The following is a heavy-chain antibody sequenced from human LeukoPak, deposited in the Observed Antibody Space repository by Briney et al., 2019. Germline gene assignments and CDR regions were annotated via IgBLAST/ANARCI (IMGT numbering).Heavy chain of an antibody. CDR3: ARDLIAAAGLYYFDY. V-gene: IGHV1-18*01. J-gene: IGHJ4*02. D-gene: IGHD6-13*01. CDR1: GYTFTSYG. Sequence: ASVEVSCKASGYTFTSYGISWVRQTPGQGLEWMGWISAYNGNTNYAQKFQGRVTITADKSTSTAYMELSSLRSEDTAVYYCARDLIAAAGLYYFDYWGQGTLVTVSS. CDR2: ISAYNGNT.